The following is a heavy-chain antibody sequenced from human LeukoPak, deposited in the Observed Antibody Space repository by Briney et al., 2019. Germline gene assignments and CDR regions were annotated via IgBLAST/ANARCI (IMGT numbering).Heavy chain of an antibody. J-gene: IGHJ4*02. CDR3: AKRHPPDY. V-gene: IGHV3-7*03. CDR1: GFTFSSYS. CDR2: IKQDGSEK. Sequence: GGSLRLSCAASGFTFSSYSMNWVRQAPGKGLEWVANIKQDGSEKYYVDSVKGRFTISRDNTKNSLYLQMNSLRAEDTAVYYCAKRHPPDYWGQGTLVTVSS.